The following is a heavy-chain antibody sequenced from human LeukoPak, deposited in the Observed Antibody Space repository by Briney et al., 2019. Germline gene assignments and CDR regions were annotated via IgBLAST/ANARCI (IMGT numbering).Heavy chain of an antibody. J-gene: IGHJ4*02. CDR1: GFTFRNYA. D-gene: IGHD1-26*01. V-gene: IGHV3-23*01. Sequence: GSLRLPCSASGFTFRNYAMSWVRQAPGKGLEWVSAISAGGGSTYYTDSVKGRFTISRDNSKNTLYLQMNSLRAEDTAVYYCAKDPAKGGSYMGYWGQGTLVTVSS. CDR2: ISAGGGST. CDR3: AKDPAKGGSYMGY.